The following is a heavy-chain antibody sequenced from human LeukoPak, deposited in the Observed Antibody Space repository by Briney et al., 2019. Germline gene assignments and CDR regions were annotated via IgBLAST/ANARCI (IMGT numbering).Heavy chain of an antibody. D-gene: IGHD2-15*01. Sequence: GGSLRLSCAASGFTFITYGMHWVRQAPGKGLEWVAFIRYDGSNKYYADSVKGRFTISRDNSKNTLYLQMNSLRAEDTAVYYCAKDKGRGYCSGGSCYARYWGQGTLVTVSS. CDR3: AKDKGRGYCSGGSCYARY. V-gene: IGHV3-30*02. J-gene: IGHJ4*02. CDR2: IRYDGSNK. CDR1: GFTFITYG.